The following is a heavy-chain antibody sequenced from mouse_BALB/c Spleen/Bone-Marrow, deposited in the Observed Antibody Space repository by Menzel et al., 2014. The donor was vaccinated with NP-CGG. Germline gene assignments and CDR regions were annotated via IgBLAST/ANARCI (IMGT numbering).Heavy chain of an antibody. V-gene: IGHV14-3*02. CDR1: GFNIKDTY. CDR3: ARGYGSSYGTGYFDV. CDR2: IDPANGNT. Sequence: VQLQQSGAELVKPEASVKLSCTASGFNIKDTYRHWVKQRPEQGLEWIGRIDPANGNTKYDPRFQGKATITADTSSNTAYLQLSSLTSEDTAVYYCARGYGSSYGTGYFDVWGAGTTVTVSS. D-gene: IGHD1-1*01. J-gene: IGHJ1*01.